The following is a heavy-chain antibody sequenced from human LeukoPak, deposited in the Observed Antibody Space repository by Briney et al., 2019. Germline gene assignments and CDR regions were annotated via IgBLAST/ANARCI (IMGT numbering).Heavy chain of an antibody. Sequence: GGSLRLSCAASGFTISSYSMNRVRQAPGKGLEWVSSISSSSSYIYYADSVKGRFTISRDNSKNTLYLQMNSLRAEDTAVYYCASSVRGASYYYYGMDVWGQGTTVTVSS. V-gene: IGHV3-21*04. CDR2: ISSSSSYI. D-gene: IGHD3-10*01. J-gene: IGHJ6*02. CDR1: GFTISSYS. CDR3: ASSVRGASYYYYGMDV.